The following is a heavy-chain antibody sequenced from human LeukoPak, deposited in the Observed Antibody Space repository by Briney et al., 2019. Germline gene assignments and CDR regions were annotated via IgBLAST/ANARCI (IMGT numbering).Heavy chain of an antibody. CDR3: ARVHRGVPAALGITMVRGVIDY. J-gene: IGHJ4*02. V-gene: IGHV4-34*01. Sequence: SETLSLTCAVYGGSFSGYYWSWIRQPPGKGLEGIGEINHSGSTNYNPSLKSGVTISVDRSKNQFSLKLSSVTAADTAVYYCARVHRGVPAALGITMVRGVIDYWGQGTLVTVSS. CDR1: GGSFSGYY. CDR2: INHSGST. D-gene: IGHD3-10*01.